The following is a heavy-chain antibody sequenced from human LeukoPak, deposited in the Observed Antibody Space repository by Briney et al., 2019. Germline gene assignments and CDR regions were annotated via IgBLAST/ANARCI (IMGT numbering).Heavy chain of an antibody. CDR2: IYYSESP. CDR1: GGSISSGDYY. D-gene: IGHD3-22*01. CDR3: ARVSYDSSGYRLDY. V-gene: IGHV4-30-4*01. Sequence: SQTLSLTCTVSGGSISSGDYYWSWIRQPPGKGLEWIGYIYYSESPYYNPSLKSRVTISVDTSKNQFSLKLSSVTAADTAGYYCARVSYDSSGYRLDYWGQGTLVTVSS. J-gene: IGHJ4*02.